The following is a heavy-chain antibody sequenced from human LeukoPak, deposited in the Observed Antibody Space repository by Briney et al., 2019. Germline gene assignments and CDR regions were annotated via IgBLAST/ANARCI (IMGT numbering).Heavy chain of an antibody. V-gene: IGHV4-39*07. J-gene: IGHJ4*02. CDR3: ARSRSSSLDY. Sequence: PSETLSLTCTVSGGSISSSSYYWGWIRQPPGKGLERIGSIYYSGSTYYNPSLKSRVTISVDTSKNQFSLKLSSVTAADTAVYYCARSRSSSLDYWGQGTLVTVSS. D-gene: IGHD6-13*01. CDR1: GGSISSSSYY. CDR2: IYYSGST.